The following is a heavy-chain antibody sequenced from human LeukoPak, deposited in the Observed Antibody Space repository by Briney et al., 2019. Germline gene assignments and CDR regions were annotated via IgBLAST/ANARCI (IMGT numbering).Heavy chain of an antibody. V-gene: IGHV4-59*01. CDR1: GGSISSYY. Sequence: PSETLSLTCTVSGGSISSYYWSWIRQPPGKGLEWIGYIYYSGSTNYNPSLKSRVTISVDTSKNQFSLKLSSVTAADTAVYYCARVRETAMVYWYFDLWGRGTLVTVSS. CDR2: IYYSGST. J-gene: IGHJ2*01. CDR3: ARVRETAMVYWYFDL. D-gene: IGHD5-18*01.